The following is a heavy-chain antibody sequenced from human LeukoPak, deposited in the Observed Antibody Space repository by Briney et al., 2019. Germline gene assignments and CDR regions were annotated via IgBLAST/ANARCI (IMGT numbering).Heavy chain of an antibody. J-gene: IGHJ4*02. V-gene: IGHV3-7*01. Sequence: GGSLRLSCAASGFTFSTYWMSWVRQAPGKGLEWVANMNQDGSEKYYVDSVKGRFTISRDNAQRSVYLQVNSLRVEDTAVYYCATDDYGPAGYGGQGTLVTVSS. D-gene: IGHD4-17*01. CDR2: MNQDGSEK. CDR1: GFTFSTYW. CDR3: ATDDYGPAGY.